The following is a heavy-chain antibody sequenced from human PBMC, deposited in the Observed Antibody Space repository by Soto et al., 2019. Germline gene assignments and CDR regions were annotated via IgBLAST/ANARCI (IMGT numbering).Heavy chain of an antibody. V-gene: IGHV3-7*03. Sequence: PXVSLRLSCAASGFTFINYCMSWVRQAPGKGLEWVANIKQDGGEKYYVDSVKGRFTISRDNAKNSLYLQMNSLRAEDPAVYYCATTKANKWFGPWGQGTLVTVSS. D-gene: IGHD1-26*01. J-gene: IGHJ5*02. CDR3: ATTKANKWFGP. CDR1: GFTFINYC. CDR2: IKQDGGEK.